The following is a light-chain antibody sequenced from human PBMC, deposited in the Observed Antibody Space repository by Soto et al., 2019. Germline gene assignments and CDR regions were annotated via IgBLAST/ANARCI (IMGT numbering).Light chain of an antibody. CDR1: SSDVGRYNY. Sequence: QSALTQPASVSGSPGQSITISCTGTSSDVGRYNYVSWYRQHPGTAPKLIISDVNSRPSGISNRFSGSKSGNTASLTITGLQAEDEADYYCQSYDSGLSVSKVFGGGTKLTVL. CDR2: DVN. V-gene: IGLV2-14*01. J-gene: IGLJ2*01. CDR3: QSYDSGLSVSKV.